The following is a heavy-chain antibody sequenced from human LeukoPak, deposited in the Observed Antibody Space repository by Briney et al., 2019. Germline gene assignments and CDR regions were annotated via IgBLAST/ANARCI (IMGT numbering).Heavy chain of an antibody. Sequence: GGSLRLSCAASGFTFDEHTMHWVRQTPGKGLEWVSRIKGDEMTTNYADSVEGRFTISRDNAKNTVYLEINSLRAEDTAVYYCARGGLFAYYFDYWGQGTLVTVSS. V-gene: IGHV3-74*01. CDR3: ARGGLFAYYFDY. D-gene: IGHD3-10*02. J-gene: IGHJ4*02. CDR1: GFTFDEHT. CDR2: IKGDEMTT.